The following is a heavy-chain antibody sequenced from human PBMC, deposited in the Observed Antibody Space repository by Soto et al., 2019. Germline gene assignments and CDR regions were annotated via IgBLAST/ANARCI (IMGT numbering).Heavy chain of an antibody. CDR1: GGSFSGYY. Sequence: QVQLQQWGAGLLKPSETLSLTCAVYGGSFSGYYWSWIRQPPVKGLEWIGEINHSGSTNNNPSLMGRVTISVHTTKNQFSLKLSSVTAADTAVYYCAATGGGIAMRPLDYWGQGTLVTVSS. CDR2: INHSGST. V-gene: IGHV4-34*01. D-gene: IGHD3-10*01. J-gene: IGHJ4*02. CDR3: AATGGGIAMRPLDY.